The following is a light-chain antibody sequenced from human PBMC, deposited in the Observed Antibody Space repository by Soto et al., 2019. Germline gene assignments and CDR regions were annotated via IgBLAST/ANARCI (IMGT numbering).Light chain of an antibody. CDR1: QSVSSN. V-gene: IGKV3-15*01. Sequence: EIVMTQSPATLSVSPGERVTLSCRASQSVSSNLAWYQQKPGQAPRLLIYGASTRATGIPARFSGSGSGTECTLTISSLQSEDFAVYYCQQYNKWPLTFGGGTKVEIK. CDR3: QQYNKWPLT. J-gene: IGKJ4*01. CDR2: GAS.